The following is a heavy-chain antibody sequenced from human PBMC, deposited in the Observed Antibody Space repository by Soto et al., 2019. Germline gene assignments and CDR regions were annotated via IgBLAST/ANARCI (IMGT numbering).Heavy chain of an antibody. Sequence: PGGSLRLSCAASGFTFSTYSMNWVRQAPGKGLEWVSYISSSSSTIYYADSVKGRFTISRDNAKNSLYLQMSGLRVEDTAVYFCVRGQRGGFDLWGQGTMVTVSS. CDR2: ISSSSSTI. CDR1: GFTFSTYS. D-gene: IGHD2-15*01. J-gene: IGHJ3*01. CDR3: VRGQRGGFDL. V-gene: IGHV3-48*01.